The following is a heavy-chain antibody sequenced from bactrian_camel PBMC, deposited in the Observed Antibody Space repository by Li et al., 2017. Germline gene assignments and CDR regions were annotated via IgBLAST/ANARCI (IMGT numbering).Heavy chain of an antibody. D-gene: IGHD7*01. CDR3: ASNHGNWFWGTYDY. V-gene: IGHV3S31*01. J-gene: IGHJ4*01. Sequence: VQLVESGGGLVQPGGSLKLSCATSGFTFSAYGMSWVRQAPGKEGEAVASIYTVDGSTYYADSVKGRFTISRDNAKNTLYLRMNSLETEDTAVYYCASNHGNWFWGTYDYCGQGTQVTVS. CDR2: IYTVDGST. CDR1: GFTFSAYG.